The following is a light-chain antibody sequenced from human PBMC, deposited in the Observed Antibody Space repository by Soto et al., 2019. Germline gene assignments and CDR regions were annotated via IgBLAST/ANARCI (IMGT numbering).Light chain of an antibody. CDR1: QSVSSN. V-gene: IGKV3-15*01. Sequence: EIVMTQSPATLSVSPGERATLSCRASQSVSSNLAWYQQKPGQAPRLLVYGASTRPTGIPTRFSGSGSGTEFTLTISSLQSEDFAVYYCQQYNNWPLWTFGQGTKVGIK. CDR3: QQYNNWPLWT. CDR2: GAS. J-gene: IGKJ1*01.